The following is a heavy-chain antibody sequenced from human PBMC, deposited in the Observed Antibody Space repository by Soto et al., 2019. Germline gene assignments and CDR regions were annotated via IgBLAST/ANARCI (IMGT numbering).Heavy chain of an antibody. Sequence: VASVKVSCKASGYTFTSYDISWVRQAPGQGLEWMGWISAYNGNTNYAQKLQGRVTMTTDTSTSTAYMELRSLRSDDTAVYYCARDYSSSWHYYYGMDVWGQGTTVTVSS. CDR1: GYTFTSYD. J-gene: IGHJ6*02. V-gene: IGHV1-18*01. D-gene: IGHD6-13*01. CDR3: ARDYSSSWHYYYGMDV. CDR2: ISAYNGNT.